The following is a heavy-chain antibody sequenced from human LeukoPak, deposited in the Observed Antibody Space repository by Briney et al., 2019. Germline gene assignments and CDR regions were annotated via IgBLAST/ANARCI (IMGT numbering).Heavy chain of an antibody. CDR2: ISWNSGSI. CDR1: GFTFDDYA. Sequence: GGSLRLSCAASGFTFDDYAMHWVRQAPGKGLEWVSGISWNSGSIGYADSVKGRFTISRDNAKNSLYLQVNSLRAEDTALYYCAKLGTYSSRGWFAPWGQGTLVTVSS. V-gene: IGHV3-9*01. J-gene: IGHJ5*02. CDR3: AKLGTYSSRGWFAP. D-gene: IGHD6-19*01.